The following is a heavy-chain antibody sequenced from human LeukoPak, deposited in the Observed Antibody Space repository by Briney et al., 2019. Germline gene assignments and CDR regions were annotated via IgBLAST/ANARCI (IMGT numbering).Heavy chain of an antibody. J-gene: IGHJ3*01. CDR2: ISIRSSSI. Sequence: GGSLRLSCAASGFTFNTYSMSWVRQAPGKGLEWVSYISIRSSSIYYADSVKGRFTISGDNAKNSLYLQMNSLRDEDTAVYYCARGGVNYDILTGYWGDAFDVWGQGTMVTVSS. V-gene: IGHV3-48*02. CDR3: ARGGVNYDILTGYWGDAFDV. CDR1: GFTFNTYS. D-gene: IGHD3-9*01.